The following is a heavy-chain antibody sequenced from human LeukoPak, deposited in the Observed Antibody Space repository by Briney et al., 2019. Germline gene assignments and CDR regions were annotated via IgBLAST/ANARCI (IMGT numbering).Heavy chain of an antibody. V-gene: IGHV3-43D*03. CDR3: AKDSMDYDSSGYYLRYFDY. J-gene: IGHJ4*02. CDR1: GFTFDDYA. Sequence: GGSLRLSCAASGFTFDDYAMHWVRQAPGKGLEWVSLISWDGGSTYYADSVKGRFTISRDNSKNSLYLQMNSLRAEDTALYYCAKDSMDYDSSGYYLRYFDYWGQGTLVTVSS. CDR2: ISWDGGST. D-gene: IGHD3-22*01.